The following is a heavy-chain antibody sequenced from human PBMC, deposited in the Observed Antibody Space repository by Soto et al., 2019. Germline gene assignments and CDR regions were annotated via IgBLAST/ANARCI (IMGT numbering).Heavy chain of an antibody. Sequence: SETLSLTCAVYGGSFSGYYWSWIRQPPGKGLEWIGEINHSGSTNYNPSLKSRVTISVDTSKNQFSLKLSSVTAADTAVYYCARVVGRIAAAGTLDYWGQGTLVTVSS. CDR2: INHSGST. J-gene: IGHJ4*02. D-gene: IGHD6-13*01. V-gene: IGHV4-34*01. CDR3: ARVVGRIAAAGTLDY. CDR1: GGSFSGYY.